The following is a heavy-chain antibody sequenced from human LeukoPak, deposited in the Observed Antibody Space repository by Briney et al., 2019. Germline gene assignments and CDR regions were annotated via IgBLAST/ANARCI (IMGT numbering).Heavy chain of an antibody. CDR3: ASGRYPAAGTEHQFDF. Sequence: SETLSLTCAVSGASISSYYWSWIRQPPGKGLEWIGDIYFRGSTHYNPSLKSRVTLSVATYRNQFSAKLSSVTAADTAVYYCASGRYPAAGTEHQFDFWGQATLVTVSS. J-gene: IGHJ4*02. CDR2: IYFRGST. D-gene: IGHD6-13*01. CDR1: GASISSYY. V-gene: IGHV4-59*01.